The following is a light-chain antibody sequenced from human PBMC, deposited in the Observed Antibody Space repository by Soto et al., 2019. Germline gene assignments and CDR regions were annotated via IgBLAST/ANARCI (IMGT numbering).Light chain of an antibody. CDR1: TPAFVRYNR. CDR3: SLYTSENSYG. V-gene: IGLV2-18*01. J-gene: IGLJ1*01. Sequence: HSLLPQPPSGSAYTRQSVTICCTATTPAFVRYNRGSWYQQPRVPAPTLMICEASNRRAGVTALFTGSKSGTTASLTISGLQAADETDYYCSLYTSENSYGFGTGTKVP. CDR2: EAS.